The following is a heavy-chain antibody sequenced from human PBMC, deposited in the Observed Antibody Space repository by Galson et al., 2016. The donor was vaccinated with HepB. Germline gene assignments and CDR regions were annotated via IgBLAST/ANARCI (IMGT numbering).Heavy chain of an antibody. CDR2: IYYSGTT. V-gene: IGHV4-31*03. CDR1: GGSISSGGYY. J-gene: IGHJ6*04. CDR3: ARDHSAYYYFGMDV. Sequence: TLSLTCTVSGGSISSGGYYWSWIRQHPGKGLEWIGYIYYSGTTSYNPSLKGRVAISVDTSNNQFSLKLNSVTAADTAVYYCARDHSAYYYFGMDVWGKGTTVTVSS. D-gene: IGHD1-26*01.